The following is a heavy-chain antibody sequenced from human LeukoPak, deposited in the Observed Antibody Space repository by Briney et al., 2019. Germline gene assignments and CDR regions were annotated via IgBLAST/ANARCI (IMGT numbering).Heavy chain of an antibody. CDR3: ATRGSQGPLYYYGMDV. J-gene: IGHJ6*02. CDR1: GGTFSSYA. D-gene: IGHD1-14*01. Sequence: ASVKVSCKASGGTFSSYAISWVRQAPGQGLEWMGRIIPILGIANYAQKFQGRVTITADKSTSTAYMELSSLRSEDTAVYYCATRGSQGPLYYYGMDVWGQGTTVTVSS. V-gene: IGHV1-69*04. CDR2: IIPILGIA.